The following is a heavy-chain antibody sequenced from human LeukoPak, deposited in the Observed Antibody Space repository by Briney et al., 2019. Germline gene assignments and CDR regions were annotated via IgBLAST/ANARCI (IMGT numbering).Heavy chain of an antibody. D-gene: IGHD1-26*01. J-gene: IGHJ3*02. V-gene: IGHV1-69*01. CDR3: ATPYSIVGATDLTDAFDI. CDR2: IIPIFGTA. Sequence: SVKVSCKASGGTFSSYAISWVRQAPGQGLEWMGGIIPIFGTANYAQKFQGRVTITADESTSTAYMELSSLRSEDTAVYYCATPYSIVGATDLTDAFDIWGQGTMVTVSS. CDR1: GGTFSSYA.